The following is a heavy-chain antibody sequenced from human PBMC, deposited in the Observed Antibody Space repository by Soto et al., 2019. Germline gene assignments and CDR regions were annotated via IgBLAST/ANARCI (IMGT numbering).Heavy chain of an antibody. CDR3: ASHWLRLHY. J-gene: IGHJ4*02. CDR2: IYSDGST. Sequence: EVQLVESGGGLVQPGGSLRLSCAASGFTVSSNYMSWVRQAPGKGLEWVSVIYSDGSTYYADSVKGRFTISRDNSKNTQYLQMNSLRVEDTAVYYCASHWLRLHYWGQGTLVTVSS. CDR1: GFTVSSNY. V-gene: IGHV3-66*04. D-gene: IGHD5-12*01.